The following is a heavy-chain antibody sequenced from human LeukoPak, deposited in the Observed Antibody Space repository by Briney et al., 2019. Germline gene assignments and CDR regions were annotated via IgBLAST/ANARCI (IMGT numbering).Heavy chain of an antibody. Sequence: KPSATLSLTCAVAGGSISSSSYYWGWIRQPPGKGLEWIGSIYYSGSTYYNPSLKSRVTISVDTSKNQFSLKLSSVTAADTAVYYCARHHGPGIAAADTPGDYWGQGTLVTVSS. D-gene: IGHD6-13*01. V-gene: IGHV4-39*01. CDR3: ARHHGPGIAAADTPGDY. CDR1: GGSISSSSYY. CDR2: IYYSGST. J-gene: IGHJ4*02.